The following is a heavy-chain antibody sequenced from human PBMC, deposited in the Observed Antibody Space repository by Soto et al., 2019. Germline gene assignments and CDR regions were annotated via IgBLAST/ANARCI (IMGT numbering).Heavy chain of an antibody. V-gene: IGHV3-30-3*01. J-gene: IGHJ4*02. CDR2: ISYDGSNK. D-gene: IGHD5-18*01. CDR1: GFTFSSYA. Sequence: QVQLVESGGGVVQPGRSLRLSCAASGFTFSSYAMHWVRQAPGKGLEWVSVISYDGSNKYYADSVKGRFTISRDNSKNTLYLHMNSLRAEDTAVYYCARVWVQLWGTFAYWGQGTLVTVSS. CDR3: ARVWVQLWGTFAY.